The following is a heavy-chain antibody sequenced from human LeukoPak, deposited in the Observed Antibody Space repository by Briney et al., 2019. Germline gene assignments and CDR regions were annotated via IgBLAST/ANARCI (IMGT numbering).Heavy chain of an antibody. J-gene: IGHJ4*02. D-gene: IGHD5-24*01. CDR3: AKEGRSLQTY. V-gene: IGHV3-7*03. Sequence: GGSLRLSCAASGFTFSTYFMSWVRLAPGKGLEWVANIKEDGTETYYVDSVKGRFTISRDNAKNSLYLQMNSLRVEDTAVYYCAKEGRSLQTYWGQGTLVTVPS. CDR1: GFTFSTYF. CDR2: IKEDGTET.